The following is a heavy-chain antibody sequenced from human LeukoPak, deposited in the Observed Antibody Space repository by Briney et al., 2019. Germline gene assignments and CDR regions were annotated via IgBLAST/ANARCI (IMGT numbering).Heavy chain of an antibody. J-gene: IGHJ4*02. V-gene: IGHV1-46*01. D-gene: IGHD6-6*01. Sequence: ASVKVSCKASGYTFISYQMRWVRQAPGQGLEWMGIINPTGGSTSHAQKFQGRVTMTRDTSTSTVYMELSSLRSEDTAVYYCARKGSSSCFDYWGQGTLVTVSS. CDR1: GYTFISYQ. CDR3: ARKGSSSCFDY. CDR2: INPTGGST.